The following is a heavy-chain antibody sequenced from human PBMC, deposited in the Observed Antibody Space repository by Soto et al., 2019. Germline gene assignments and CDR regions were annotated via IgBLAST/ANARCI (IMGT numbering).Heavy chain of an antibody. V-gene: IGHV3-23*01. CDR2: IGGSGGDT. Sequence: EVQLLESGGVLVQPGGSLRLSCVASGITFSSYAMSWVRQAPGKGLECVSVIGGSGGDTNYAESVKGRFTISRDNSKNTLYLQMGSLRAEDTAMYYWGSKGGGSWYNFWGQGTLVTVSS. CDR3: GSKGGGSWYNF. J-gene: IGHJ4*02. D-gene: IGHD6-13*01. CDR1: GITFSSYA.